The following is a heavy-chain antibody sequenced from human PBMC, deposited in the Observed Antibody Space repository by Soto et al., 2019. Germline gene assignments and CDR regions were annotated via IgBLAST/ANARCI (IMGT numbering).Heavy chain of an antibody. V-gene: IGHV4-31*03. D-gene: IGHD3-10*01. Sequence: SETLSLTCTVSGVSINSGGYYWSWIRQHPGKGLEWIGYIYYSGNTNYNPSLESRVTISVDTSKNQFALKLSSVTAADTAVYYCARDCERIRGVIIDNWFDPWGQGTLVTVSS. CDR2: IYYSGNT. J-gene: IGHJ5*02. CDR1: GVSINSGGYY. CDR3: ARDCERIRGVIIDNWFDP.